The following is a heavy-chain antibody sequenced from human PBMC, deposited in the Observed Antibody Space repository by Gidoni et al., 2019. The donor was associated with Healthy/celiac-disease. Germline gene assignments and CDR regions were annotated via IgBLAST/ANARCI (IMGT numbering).Heavy chain of an antibody. CDR1: GLNISSYS. Sequence: EVQLVESGGGLVQPGGSLRLSCAASGLNISSYSMNWVRQAPGKGLEWVSYISSSSSTVYYADSLKGRFTISRDNAKNSLYLQMNSLRAEDTALYYCARGTAGLWFGRYFDYWGQGTLVTVSS. J-gene: IGHJ4*02. CDR2: ISSSSSTV. D-gene: IGHD3-10*01. CDR3: ARGTAGLWFGRYFDY. V-gene: IGHV3-48*01.